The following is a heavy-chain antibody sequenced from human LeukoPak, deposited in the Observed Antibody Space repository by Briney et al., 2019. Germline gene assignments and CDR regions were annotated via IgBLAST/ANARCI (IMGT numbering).Heavy chain of an antibody. D-gene: IGHD2-21*02. Sequence: SETLSLTCTVSGGSISSYYWSWIRQPAGKGLEWIGRIYSSGSTNYNPSLKSRVTMSVDTSKSQLFLKLSSVTAADTAVYYCARYVPHDYYFDFWGQGTLVTVSS. CDR2: IYSSGST. J-gene: IGHJ4*02. CDR1: GGSISSYY. CDR3: ARYVPHDYYFDF. V-gene: IGHV4-4*07.